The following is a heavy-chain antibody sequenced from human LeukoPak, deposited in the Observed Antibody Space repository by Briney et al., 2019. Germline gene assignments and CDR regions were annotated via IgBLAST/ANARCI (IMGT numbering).Heavy chain of an antibody. D-gene: IGHD5-24*01. CDR2: IYSGGST. CDR3: ARVGRWLQLQLDY. Sequence: GGSLGLSCAASGFTVSSNYMSWVRQAPGKGLEWVSVIYSGGSTYYADSVKGRFTISRDSSKNTLSLQMNSLRAEDTAVYYCARVGRWLQLQLDYWGQGTLVTVSS. V-gene: IGHV3-53*01. J-gene: IGHJ4*02. CDR1: GFTVSSNY.